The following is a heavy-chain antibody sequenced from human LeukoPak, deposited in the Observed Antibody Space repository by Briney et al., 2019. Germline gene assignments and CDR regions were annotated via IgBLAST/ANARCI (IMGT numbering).Heavy chain of an antibody. CDR1: GFTFSSYG. V-gene: IGHV3-30*02. D-gene: IGHD2-2*01. J-gene: IGHJ6*03. CDR3: AKDYCSSTSCIPGDYYYYYMDV. Sequence: AGGPLRLSCAASGFTFSSYGMHWVRQAPGKGLEWVAFIRYDGSNKYYADSVKGLFTISRDNSKNTMYLQMNSLRAEDTAVYYCAKDYCSSTSCIPGDYYYYYMDVWGKGTTVTVSS. CDR2: IRYDGSNK.